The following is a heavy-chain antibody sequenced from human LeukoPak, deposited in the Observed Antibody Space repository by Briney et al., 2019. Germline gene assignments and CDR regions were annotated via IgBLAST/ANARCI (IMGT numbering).Heavy chain of an antibody. D-gene: IGHD3-3*01. J-gene: IGHJ4*02. CDR3: ARDQYYDFWSGYHTLDY. CDR2: ISGSGGST. V-gene: IGHV3-23*01. Sequence: GGSLRLSCAASGFTFSSYAMSWVRQAPGKGLEWVSAISGSGGSTYYADSVKGRFTISRDNSKNTLYLQMNSLRAEDTAVYYCARDQYYDFWSGYHTLDYWGQGTLVTVSS. CDR1: GFTFSSYA.